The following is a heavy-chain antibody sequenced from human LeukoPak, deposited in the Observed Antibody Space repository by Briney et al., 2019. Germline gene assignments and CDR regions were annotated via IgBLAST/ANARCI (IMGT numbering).Heavy chain of an antibody. D-gene: IGHD1-26*01. CDR1: GFTFSSYW. Sequence: PGGSLRLSCAASGFTFSSYWMTWVRQPPGKGLEWVGNMNQDGSEKYYADSVKGRFTIFRDNAESSVYLQVNSLTAEDTAVYYCARDKRVGASLFDYWGQGSLVTVSS. CDR2: MNQDGSEK. CDR3: ARDKRVGASLFDY. V-gene: IGHV3-7*01. J-gene: IGHJ4*02.